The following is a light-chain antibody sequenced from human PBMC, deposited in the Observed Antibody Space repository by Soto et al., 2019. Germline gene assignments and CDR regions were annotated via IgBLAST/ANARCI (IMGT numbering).Light chain of an antibody. V-gene: IGKV3-20*01. CDR2: GGS. CDR3: HRYDRSPLT. J-gene: IGKJ4*01. Sequence: EIVLTQSPATLSLSPGDRATLSCRASQSISFYLAWYQKKPGQAPRLLVYGGSNRATGIPDRFSGSGSGTDFTLTISRLEPEDFAVYYCHRYDRSPLTFGGGTTVEIK. CDR1: QSISFY.